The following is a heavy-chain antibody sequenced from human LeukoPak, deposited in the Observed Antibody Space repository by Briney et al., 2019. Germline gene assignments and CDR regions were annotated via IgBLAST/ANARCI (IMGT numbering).Heavy chain of an antibody. CDR3: RLGAAAGTIGEYRDY. D-gene: IGHD6-13*01. CDR2: INHSGST. CDR1: GGSISSGGYY. V-gene: IGHV4-39*07. J-gene: IGHJ4*02. Sequence: SETLSLTCTVSGGSISSGGYYWSWIRQPPGKGLEWIGEINHSGSTNYNPSLKSRVTISVDTSKNQFSLKLSSVTAADTAVYYCRLGAAAGTIGEYRDYWGQGTLVTVSS.